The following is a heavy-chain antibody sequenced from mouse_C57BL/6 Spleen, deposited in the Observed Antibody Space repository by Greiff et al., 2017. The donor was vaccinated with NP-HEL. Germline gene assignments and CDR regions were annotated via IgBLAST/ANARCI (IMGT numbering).Heavy chain of an antibody. CDR1: GYTFTDYY. V-gene: IGHV1-26*01. CDR3: ARSGGYYGSGDY. J-gene: IGHJ2*01. Sequence: VQLQQSGPELVKPGASVKISCKASGYTFTDYYMNWVKQSHGKSLEWIGDINPNNGGTSYNQKFKGKATLTVDKSSSTAYMELRSLTSEDSAVYYCARSGGYYGSGDYWGQGTTLTVSS. CDR2: INPNNGGT. D-gene: IGHD1-1*01.